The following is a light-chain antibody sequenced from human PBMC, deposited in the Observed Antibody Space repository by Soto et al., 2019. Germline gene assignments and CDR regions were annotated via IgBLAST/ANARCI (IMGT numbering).Light chain of an antibody. Sequence: DIQMTQSPSTLSASVGDRVTITCRASQSISSWLAWYQQKPGKAPKLLIYNADTLESGVPSRFSGSGYGTEFTLTISSLQPDDFATYYCQQYNSYSGTFGQGTKVDI. CDR1: QSISSW. J-gene: IGKJ1*01. CDR2: NAD. V-gene: IGKV1-5*01. CDR3: QQYNSYSGT.